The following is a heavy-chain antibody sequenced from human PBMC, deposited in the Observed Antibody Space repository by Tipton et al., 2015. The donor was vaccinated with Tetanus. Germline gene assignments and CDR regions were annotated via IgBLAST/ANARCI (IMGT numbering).Heavy chain of an antibody. D-gene: IGHD1-26*01. CDR3: VTGRTLDY. CDR2: ISSTSSYI. J-gene: IGHJ4*02. V-gene: IGHV3-21*01. Sequence: SLRLSCAASGFTFSSHWMNWVRQAPGKGLEWLSSISSTSSYIYYSDSVKGRFTVSRDNAKNSLSLQMKSLGDEDTAVYHCVTGRTLDYWGQGTRVTVSS. CDR1: GFTFSSHW.